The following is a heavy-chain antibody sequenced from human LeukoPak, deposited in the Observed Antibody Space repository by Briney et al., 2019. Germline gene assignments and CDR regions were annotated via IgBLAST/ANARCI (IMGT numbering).Heavy chain of an antibody. J-gene: IGHJ6*02. CDR1: GFTFNRYW. V-gene: IGHV3-74*03. CDR3: VSLDGVYYYHMDV. Sequence: GGSLRLSCAASGFTFNRYWMHRVRQAPGKGLVWVSRIRPDGNSATYADSVKGRFTISRDNAKNTLYLQMNSLRAEDSAVYYCVSLDGVYYYHMDVWGQGTTVIVSS. D-gene: IGHD3/OR15-3a*01. CDR2: IRPDGNSA.